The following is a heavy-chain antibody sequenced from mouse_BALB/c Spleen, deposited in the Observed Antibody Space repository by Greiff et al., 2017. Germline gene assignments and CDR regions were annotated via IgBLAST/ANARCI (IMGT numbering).Heavy chain of an antibody. V-gene: IGHV1-54*03. J-gene: IGHJ4*01. Sequence: LVESGAELVRPGTSVKVSCKASGYAFTNYLIEWVKQRPGQGLEWIGVINPGSGGTNYNEKFKGKATLTADKSSSTAYMQLSSLTSYDSAVYFCARAVVPAMDYWGQGTSVTVSS. CDR2: INPGSGGT. D-gene: IGHD1-1*01. CDR1: GYAFTNYL. CDR3: ARAVVPAMDY.